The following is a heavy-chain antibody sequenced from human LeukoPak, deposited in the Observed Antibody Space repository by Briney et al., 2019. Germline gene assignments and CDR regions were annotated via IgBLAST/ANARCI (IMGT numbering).Heavy chain of an antibody. Sequence: PSETLSLTCAVYGGSFSGYYWSWIRQPPGKGLEWIGEINHSGSTNYSPSLKSRVTISVDTSKNQFSLKLSSVTAADTAVYYCARPRGPYYYYMDVWGKGTTVTVSS. CDR1: GGSFSGYY. CDR2: INHSGST. V-gene: IGHV4-34*01. J-gene: IGHJ6*03. CDR3: ARPRGPYYYYMDV.